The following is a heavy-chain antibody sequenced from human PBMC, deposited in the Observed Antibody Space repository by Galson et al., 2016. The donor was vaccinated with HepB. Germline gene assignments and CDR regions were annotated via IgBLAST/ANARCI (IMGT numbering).Heavy chain of an antibody. CDR1: GYTFASNG. J-gene: IGHJ4*02. CDR2: ISTYNGDT. Sequence: SVKVSCKASGYTFASNGLTWVRQAPGQGLEWVGWISTYNGDTNYAQKLQGRVTMITDTSTNTAYMELRSLRSDDTAVYYCARVTGRGVFDSWGQGSLVTVSS. D-gene: IGHD2-8*02. V-gene: IGHV1-18*01. CDR3: ARVTGRGVFDS.